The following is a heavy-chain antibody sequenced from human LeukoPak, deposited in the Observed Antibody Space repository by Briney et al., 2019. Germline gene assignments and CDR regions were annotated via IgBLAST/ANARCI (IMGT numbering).Heavy chain of an antibody. D-gene: IGHD3-22*01. J-gene: IGHJ3*02. CDR2: ISYDGSNK. V-gene: IGHV3-30-3*02. Sequence: GGSLRLSCAASGFTFSSYAMHWVRQAPGKGLEWVALISYDGSNKYYADSVKGRFTISRDNSKNTLYLQMNSLRAEDTAVYYCAKDRGMTTMIVVGYAFDIWGQGTMVTVSS. CDR3: AKDRGMTTMIVVGYAFDI. CDR1: GFTFSSYA.